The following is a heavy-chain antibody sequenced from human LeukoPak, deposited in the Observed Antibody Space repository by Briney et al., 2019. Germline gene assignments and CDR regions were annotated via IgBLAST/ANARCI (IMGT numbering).Heavy chain of an antibody. D-gene: IGHD4-17*01. CDR1: GYTFTRYG. Sequence: ASVKVSCKASGYTFTRYGISWVRQAPGQGLEWMGWISAYNGNTNYAQMLQGRVTMTTDTSTSTAYMELRSLRSDDTAVYYCARDDYGDYSSPPYNWFDPWGQGTLVTVSS. V-gene: IGHV1-18*01. CDR3: ARDDYGDYSSPPYNWFDP. CDR2: ISAYNGNT. J-gene: IGHJ5*02.